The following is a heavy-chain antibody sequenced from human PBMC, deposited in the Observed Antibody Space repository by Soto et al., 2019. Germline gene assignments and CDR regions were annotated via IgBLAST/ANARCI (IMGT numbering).Heavy chain of an antibody. CDR1: GFTVSSNY. J-gene: IGHJ4*02. V-gene: IGHV3-53*01. D-gene: IGHD2-15*01. Sequence: GESLKISCAASGFTVSSNYMSWVRQAPGKGLEWVSVIYSGGSTYYADSVKGRFTISRDNSKNTLYLQMNSLRAEDTAVYYCARDRSSKPYYFDYWGQGTLVTVSS. CDR2: IYSGGST. CDR3: ARDRSSKPYYFDY.